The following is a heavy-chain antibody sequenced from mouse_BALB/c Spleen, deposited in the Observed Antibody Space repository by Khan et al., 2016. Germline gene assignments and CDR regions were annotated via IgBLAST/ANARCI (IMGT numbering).Heavy chain of an antibody. Sequence: QVQLQQSGAELVRPGTSVKVSCKASGYAFTNYLIEWVKQRPGQGLEWIGVINPGSGGTNSTEKFKGKATLTADKSSSTAYMQLSSLTSDDSAVYFCARYDGNYYAMDYWGQGTSVTVSS. D-gene: IGHD2-3*01. CDR1: GYAFTNYL. J-gene: IGHJ4*01. CDR2: INPGSGGT. CDR3: ARYDGNYYAMDY. V-gene: IGHV1-54*01.